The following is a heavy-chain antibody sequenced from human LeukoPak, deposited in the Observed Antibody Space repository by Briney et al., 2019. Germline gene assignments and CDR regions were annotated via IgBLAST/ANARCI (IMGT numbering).Heavy chain of an antibody. V-gene: IGHV3-9*01. J-gene: IGHJ4*02. CDR3: VPLCGGSCYRFDY. CDR2: ISWNSGSI. Sequence: GRSLRLSCAASGFTFDDYAMHWVRQAPGKGLEWVSGISWNSGSIGYADSVKGRFTVSRDNAKKSLYLQMDSLRAEDTAVYYCVPLCGGSCYRFDYWGQGTLVTVSS. CDR1: GFTFDDYA. D-gene: IGHD2-15*01.